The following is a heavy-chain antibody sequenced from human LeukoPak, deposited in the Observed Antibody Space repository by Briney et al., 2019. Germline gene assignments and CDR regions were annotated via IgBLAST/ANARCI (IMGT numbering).Heavy chain of an antibody. J-gene: IGHJ4*02. CDR3: ARGSRNYDSSGYHY. D-gene: IGHD3-22*01. CDR2: ISSDAIHK. Sequence: GGSLRLSCAASGFIFSTSGMHWVRQAPGKGLDWVAVISSDAIHKYYADSVKGRFTISRDNSKNTLYLEMNSLRAEDTAVYYCARGSRNYDSSGYHYWGQGTLVTVSS. CDR1: GFIFSTSG. V-gene: IGHV3-30*03.